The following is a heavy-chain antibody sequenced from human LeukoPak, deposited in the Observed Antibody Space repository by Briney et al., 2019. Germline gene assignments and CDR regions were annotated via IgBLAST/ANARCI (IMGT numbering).Heavy chain of an antibody. D-gene: IGHD3-10*01. CDR3: ATDGTGRYSVDC. V-gene: IGHV1-24*01. CDR1: GYTLSELS. Sequence: ASVKVSCKASGYTLSELSMYWVRQGPGKGLEWMGSFDHENDETTYAQKFQGRIRMTEDTSTQTAYMELSGLRSDDTAMYYCATDGTGRYSVDCWGQGTLVTVSS. CDR2: FDHENDET. J-gene: IGHJ4*02.